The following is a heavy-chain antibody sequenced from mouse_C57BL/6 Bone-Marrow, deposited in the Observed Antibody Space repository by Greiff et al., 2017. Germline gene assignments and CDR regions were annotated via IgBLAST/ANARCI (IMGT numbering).Heavy chain of an antibody. CDR1: GIAFSRYW. V-gene: IGHV4-1*01. Sequence: EVKLLESGGGLVQPGGSLKLSCAASGIAFSRYWMSWVRRAPGQGLEWIGEINPDSSTINYAPSLKDKFILTRDNTKNTLYLQMSKVRSENTALYYCARPNYYDAMDYGGQGTSVTVSA. CDR2: INPDSSTI. J-gene: IGHJ4*01. CDR3: ARPNYYDAMDY.